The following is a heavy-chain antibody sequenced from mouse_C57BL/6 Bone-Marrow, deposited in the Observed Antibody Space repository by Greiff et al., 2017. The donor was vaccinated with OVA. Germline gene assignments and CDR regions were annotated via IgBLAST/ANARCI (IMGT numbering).Heavy chain of an antibody. CDR3: ARESYYGSSGYWCFDV. Sequence: EVQRVESGGGLVKPGGSLKLSCAASGFTFSSYAMSWVRQTPEKRLEWVATISDGGSYTYYPDNVKGRFTISRDNAKNNLYLQMSHLKSEDTAMYYCARESYYGSSGYWCFDVWGTGTTVTVSS. CDR1: GFTFSSYA. CDR2: ISDGGSYT. V-gene: IGHV5-4*01. D-gene: IGHD1-1*01. J-gene: IGHJ1*03.